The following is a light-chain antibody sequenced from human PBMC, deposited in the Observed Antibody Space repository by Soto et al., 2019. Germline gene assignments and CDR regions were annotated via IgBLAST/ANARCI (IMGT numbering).Light chain of an antibody. CDR3: QQYNNWPLT. V-gene: IGKV3-15*01. Sequence: EKVMTQSPATLSVSPGERATLSCRASQSVSRDLAWYQQKPGQAPRLLIYGASTRATGVPASFSGSGSGTEFTLTISSLQSEDFAVYYCQQYNNWPLTFGGGTKVEIK. CDR2: GAS. J-gene: IGKJ4*01. CDR1: QSVSRD.